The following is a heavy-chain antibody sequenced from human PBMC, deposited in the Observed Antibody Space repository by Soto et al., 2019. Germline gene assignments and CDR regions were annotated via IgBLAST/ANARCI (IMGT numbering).Heavy chain of an antibody. Sequence: QVQLVQSGAEVKKPGSSVKVSCKASGGTFSSYAISWVRQAPGQGLEWMGGIIPIFGTANYAQKFQGRVTITADESTSTAYMELSSRRSEDTAVDYCARVRIAAAGPGMRELDSWGQGTLVTVSS. CDR3: ARVRIAAAGPGMRELDS. CDR1: GGTFSSYA. J-gene: IGHJ4*02. D-gene: IGHD6-13*01. V-gene: IGHV1-69*12. CDR2: IIPIFGTA.